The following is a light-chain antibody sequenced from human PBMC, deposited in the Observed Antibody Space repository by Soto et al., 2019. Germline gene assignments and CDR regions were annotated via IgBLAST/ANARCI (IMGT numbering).Light chain of an antibody. J-gene: IGKJ1*01. V-gene: IGKV1-39*01. CDR1: QSISSY. Sequence: DIQMTQSPSSLSASVGDRVTITCRASQSISSYLNWYQQKPGKAPKLLIYAASSLQSGVPSRFSGSGSGTDFTLTISSLQPEDFATYYCQQSYTFGQGTKWIS. CDR3: QQSYT. CDR2: AAS.